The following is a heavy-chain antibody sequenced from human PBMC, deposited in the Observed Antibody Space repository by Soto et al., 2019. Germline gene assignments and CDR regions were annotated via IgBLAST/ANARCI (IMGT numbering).Heavy chain of an antibody. V-gene: IGHV3-21*03. CDR3: ARDHGLVVVVFHAFDI. D-gene: IGHD2-15*01. J-gene: IGHJ3*02. CDR2: ISSSSSYI. CDR1: GFTFSSYS. Sequence: PGGSLRLSCAASGFTFSSYSMNWVRKAPGKGLEWVSSISSSSSYIYYADSVKGRFTISRDNAKNSLYLQMNSLRAEDTAVYYCARDHGLVVVVFHAFDIWGQGTMVTVSS.